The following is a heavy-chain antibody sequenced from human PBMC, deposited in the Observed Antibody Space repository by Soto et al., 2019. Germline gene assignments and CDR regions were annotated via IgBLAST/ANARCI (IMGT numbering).Heavy chain of an antibody. CDR1: GYNFANYW. CDR2: IFPGDSDT. Sequence: VQLVQSGAEAKKPGESLKISCKGSGYNFANYWIGWVRQVPGKGLEWMGMIFPGDSDTKNSPSLQGQITMSVDKSNSSAYLQWRSLKASDTAMYYGAAGYSTGLDAFDLWGQGTLVTVSS. D-gene: IGHD2-8*02. V-gene: IGHV5-51*01. CDR3: AAGYSTGLDAFDL. J-gene: IGHJ3*01.